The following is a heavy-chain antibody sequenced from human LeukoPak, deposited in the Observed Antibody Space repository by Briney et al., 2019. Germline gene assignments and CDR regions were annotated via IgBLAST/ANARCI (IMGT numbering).Heavy chain of an antibody. D-gene: IGHD4-17*01. V-gene: IGHV3-30*01. CDR3: ARVGGYGGYGWFDY. J-gene: IGHJ4*02. CDR1: GFTFSSYA. CDR2: ISYDGSNK. Sequence: GGSLRLSCAASGFTFSSYAMHWVRQAPGKGLEWVAVISYDGSNKYYADSVKGRFTISRDNSKNTLYLQMNSLRAEDTAVYYCARVGGYGGYGWFDYWGQGTLVTVSS.